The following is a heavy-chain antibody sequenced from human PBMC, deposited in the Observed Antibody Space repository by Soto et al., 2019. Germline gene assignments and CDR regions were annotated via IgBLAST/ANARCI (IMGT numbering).Heavy chain of an antibody. J-gene: IGHJ6*02. CDR2: IWYDGSNK. CDR1: GFTFSSYG. V-gene: IGHV3-33*06. D-gene: IGHD3-10*01. Sequence: QVQLVESGGGVVQPGRSLRLSCAASGFTFSSYGMHWVRQAPGKGLEWVAVIWYDGSNKYYADSVKGRFTISRDNSKNTLYLQMNSLGAEDTGVVYCGKERRYSITMVRGRPNYGMDVWGQGTTVTVSS. CDR3: GKERRYSITMVRGRPNYGMDV.